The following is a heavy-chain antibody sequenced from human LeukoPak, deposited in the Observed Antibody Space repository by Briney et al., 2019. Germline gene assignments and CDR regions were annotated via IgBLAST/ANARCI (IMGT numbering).Heavy chain of an antibody. Sequence: SVKVSCKASGGTFSSYAISWVRQAPGQGLEWMGGIIPIFGTANYAQKFQGRVTITTDESTSTAYMELSSLRSEDTAVYYCARITMTLGRRPYMDVWGKGTTVTVSS. D-gene: IGHD3-22*01. V-gene: IGHV1-69*05. CDR1: GGTFSSYA. J-gene: IGHJ6*03. CDR2: IIPIFGTA. CDR3: ARITMTLGRRPYMDV.